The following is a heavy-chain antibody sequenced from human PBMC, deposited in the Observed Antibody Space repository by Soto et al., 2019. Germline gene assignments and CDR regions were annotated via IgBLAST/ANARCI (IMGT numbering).Heavy chain of an antibody. Sequence: QVELVESGGGVVQPGTSLRLSCAASGFTFSAYSINWVRQSPGKGLEWVAVVSYDGSLKFYADSVKGRFAISRDNSMNTVYLQMNSLIPDDMAVYYCAREIRGAIGPLDYWGQGTLVTVSS. CDR1: GFTFSAYS. CDR2: VSYDGSLK. V-gene: IGHV3-30*09. D-gene: IGHD2-21*01. J-gene: IGHJ4*02. CDR3: AREIRGAIGPLDY.